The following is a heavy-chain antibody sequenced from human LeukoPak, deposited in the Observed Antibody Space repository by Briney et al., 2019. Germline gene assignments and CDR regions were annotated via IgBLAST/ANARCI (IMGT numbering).Heavy chain of an antibody. J-gene: IGHJ4*02. Sequence: GGAPKISSKGPGYSFTSYWIGWVRQLPRKGLEWMVTIFPGDSVTRYSASFQGQVTISADKSISTAYLQWSSLKASDTAMYYCARRGDGYNLNFDYWGQGTLVTVSS. CDR1: GYSFTSYW. V-gene: IGHV5-51*01. CDR2: IFPGDSVT. D-gene: IGHD5-24*01. CDR3: ARRGDGYNLNFDY.